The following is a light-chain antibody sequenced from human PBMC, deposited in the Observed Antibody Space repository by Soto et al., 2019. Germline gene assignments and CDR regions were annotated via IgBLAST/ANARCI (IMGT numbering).Light chain of an antibody. J-gene: IGKJ5*01. CDR2: AAS. Sequence: EIVLTQSPGTLSLSPGERATLSCRASQSVSSNYLAWYQQKPGQAPRRLIYAASSRATGIPDRFSGSGSGTDFTLTISRLEPEDFAVYYCQQYASSPTVGEGTRLEIK. V-gene: IGKV3-20*01. CDR1: QSVSSNY. CDR3: QQYASSPT.